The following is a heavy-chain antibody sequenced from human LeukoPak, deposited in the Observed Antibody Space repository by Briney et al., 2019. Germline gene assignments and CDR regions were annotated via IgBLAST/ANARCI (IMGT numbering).Heavy chain of an antibody. D-gene: IGHD6-13*01. J-gene: IGHJ3*02. CDR3: AKDRSSSWRQHDAFDI. CDR1: GFTFSSYA. CDR2: ISGSGGST. V-gene: IGHV3-23*01. Sequence: GGSLRLSCAASGFTFSSYAMSWVRQAPGKGLEWVSAISGSGGSTYYAGSVKGRFTISRDNSKNTLYLQMNSLRAEDTVVYYCAKDRSSSWRQHDAFDIWGQGTMVTVSS.